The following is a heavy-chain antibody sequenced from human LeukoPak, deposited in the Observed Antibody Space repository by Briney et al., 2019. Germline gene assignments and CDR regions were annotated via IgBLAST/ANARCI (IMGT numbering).Heavy chain of an antibody. V-gene: IGHV4-59*01. CDR2: MYYSGST. Sequence: SETLSLTCTVSGVSISSYYWSWIRQPPGKGLEWIGYMYYSGSTNYNPSLKSRVTISVDTSKNQFSLKLSSVTAADTAVYYSARDKSSSSWYTAGHWLDPWGQRTLVTVSS. J-gene: IGHJ5*02. CDR1: GVSISSYY. D-gene: IGHD6-13*01. CDR3: ARDKSSSSWYTAGHWLDP.